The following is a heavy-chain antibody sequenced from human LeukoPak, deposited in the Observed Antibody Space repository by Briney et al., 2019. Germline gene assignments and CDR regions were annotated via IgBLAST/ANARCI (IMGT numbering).Heavy chain of an antibody. CDR3: ARDHCSGGSCYSLFVY. J-gene: IGHJ4*02. CDR1: GGSVSSYY. Sequence: SETLSLTCTVSGGSVSSYYWSWIRQPAGKGLEWIGRIYTSGSTNYNPSLKSRVTMSVDTSKNQFSLKLSSVTAADTAVYYCARDHCSGGSCYSLFVYWGQGTLVTVSS. V-gene: IGHV4-4*07. D-gene: IGHD2-15*01. CDR2: IYTSGST.